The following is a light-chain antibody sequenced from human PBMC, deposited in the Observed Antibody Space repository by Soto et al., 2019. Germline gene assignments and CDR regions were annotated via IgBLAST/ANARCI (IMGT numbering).Light chain of an antibody. J-gene: IGKJ4*01. V-gene: IGKV3D-15*01. CDR2: GAS. CDR1: QNINFN. CDR3: QQYHNWPPLT. Sequence: ETLMTQSPATLSASPGERVTLSCRASQNINFNLAWYQQKPGPAPRVLIYGASSRAFGIPDRFSGSGSGTDITLTTSRPEHDYFACYYCQQYHNWPPLTFGGETRVETK.